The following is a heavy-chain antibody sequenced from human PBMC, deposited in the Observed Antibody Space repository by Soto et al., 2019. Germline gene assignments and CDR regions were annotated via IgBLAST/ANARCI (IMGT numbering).Heavy chain of an antibody. CDR1: GYTFTSYD. J-gene: IGHJ6*02. CDR2: MNPNSGNT. V-gene: IGHV1-8*01. CDR3: ARGRGSSYYYYYYGMDV. Sequence: GASVKVSCKASGYTFTSYDINWVRQATGQGLEWMGWMNPNSGNTGYAQKFQGRVTMTRNTSISTAYMELSSLRSEDTAVYYCARGRGSSYYYYYYGMDVWGQGTTVTVS. D-gene: IGHD6-13*01.